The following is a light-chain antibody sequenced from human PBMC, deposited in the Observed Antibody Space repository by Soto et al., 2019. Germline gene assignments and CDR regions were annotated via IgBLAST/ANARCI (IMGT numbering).Light chain of an antibody. CDR1: QSFSNL. CDR2: DAY. Sequence: EVVLTQSPATLSLSPGERATLSCRTSQSFSNLLSCYQHKPGQAPRLLIYDAYNRATGIPARFSGSGSGTDFTLTISSLEPEDFAVYYCQQRYSGWTFGQGTKVDIK. CDR3: QQRYSGWT. V-gene: IGKV3-11*01. J-gene: IGKJ1*01.